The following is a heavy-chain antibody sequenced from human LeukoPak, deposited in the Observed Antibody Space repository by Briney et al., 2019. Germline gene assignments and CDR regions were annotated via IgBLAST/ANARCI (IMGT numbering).Heavy chain of an antibody. CDR1: GFTFSSYS. V-gene: IGHV3-21*01. Sequence: GGSLRLSCAASGFTFSSYSMNWVRQAPGKGLEWVSSISSSSSYIYCADSVKGRFTISRDNAKNSLYLQMNSLRAEDTAVYYCARDLNDFWSGINYYYYYGMDVWGQGTTVTVSS. D-gene: IGHD3-3*01. CDR3: ARDLNDFWSGINYYYYYGMDV. CDR2: ISSSSSYI. J-gene: IGHJ6*02.